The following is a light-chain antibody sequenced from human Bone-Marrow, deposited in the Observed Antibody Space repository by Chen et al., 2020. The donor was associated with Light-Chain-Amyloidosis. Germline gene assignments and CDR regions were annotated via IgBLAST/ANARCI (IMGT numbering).Light chain of an antibody. J-gene: IGLJ3*02. CDR1: NIGSTS. Sequence: SYVLTQPSSVSVAPGQTATIACGGNNIGSTSVHWYQQTPGQAPLLVVYDDSDRPSGIPERLSVSNSGNTATLTISRVEAEDEADYYCQVWDRSSDRPVFGGGTKLTVL. CDR3: QVWDRSSDRPV. V-gene: IGLV3-21*02. CDR2: DDS.